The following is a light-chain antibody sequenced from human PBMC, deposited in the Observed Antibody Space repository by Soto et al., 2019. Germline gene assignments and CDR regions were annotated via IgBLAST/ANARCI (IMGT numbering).Light chain of an antibody. CDR3: QQYNNWTPLT. J-gene: IGKJ4*01. Sequence: MSQSPSTLSGSPGERAPLHCRASQSVSSNLAWYQQKPGQAPRLLIYGASTRATGIPARFSGSGSGTEFTLTISSLQSEDFAVYFCQQYNNWTPLTFAGGTKVDI. V-gene: IGKV3-15*01. CDR2: GAS. CDR1: QSVSSN.